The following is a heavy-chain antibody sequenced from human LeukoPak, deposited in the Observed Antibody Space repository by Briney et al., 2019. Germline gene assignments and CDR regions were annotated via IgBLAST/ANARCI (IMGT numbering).Heavy chain of an antibody. D-gene: IGHD1-26*01. V-gene: IGHV3-21*01. CDR2: ISSSSIYR. Sequence: GGSLRLSCAASGPSFSTYSMNWVRQAPGKGLEWVSSISSSSIYRYYADSVKGRFTISRDNSKNTLYLQMSSLRAEDTAVYYCAKVAEVGATGYYYYMDVWGKGTMVTISS. CDR1: GPSFSTYS. CDR3: AKVAEVGATGYYYYMDV. J-gene: IGHJ6*03.